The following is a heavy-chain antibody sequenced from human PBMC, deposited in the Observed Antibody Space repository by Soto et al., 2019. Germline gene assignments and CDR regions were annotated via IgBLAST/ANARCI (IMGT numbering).Heavy chain of an antibody. CDR3: ARQRTSVVTQAYFDV. D-gene: IGHD2-21*02. J-gene: IGHJ4*02. Sequence: KPSETLSLTCTVTGDSISSRSYYWGWIRQPPGKGLEWIGSIYYSGSTYNNPSLRSRVSMSIDTSKDQFSLKLKSVTAADTALYFCARQRTSVVTQAYFDVWGPGPLVTVSS. CDR2: IYYSGST. CDR1: GDSISSRSYY. V-gene: IGHV4-39*01.